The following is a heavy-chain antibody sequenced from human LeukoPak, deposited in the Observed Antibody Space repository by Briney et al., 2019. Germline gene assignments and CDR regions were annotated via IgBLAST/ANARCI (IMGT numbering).Heavy chain of an antibody. CDR2: IYSDNT. J-gene: IGHJ4*02. Sequence: GGSLRLSCTVSGFTVSSNSMSWVRQAPGKGLEWVSFIYSDNTHYSDSVKGRFTISRDNSKNTLYLQMNSLRAEDTAVYYCAKVRVVVAASFDYWGQGTPVTVSS. V-gene: IGHV3-53*01. CDR3: AKVRVVVAASFDY. CDR1: GFTVSSNS. D-gene: IGHD2-15*01.